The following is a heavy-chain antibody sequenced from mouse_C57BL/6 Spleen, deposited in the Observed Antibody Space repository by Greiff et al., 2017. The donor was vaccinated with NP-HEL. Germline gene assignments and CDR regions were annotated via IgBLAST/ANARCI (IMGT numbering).Heavy chain of an antibody. J-gene: IGHJ3*01. Sequence: DVHLVESGGGLVKPGGSLKLSCAASGFTFSDYGMHWVRQAPEKGLEWVAYISSGSSTIYYADTVKGRFTISRDNAKNTLFLQMTSLRSEDTAMYYCARDGYDAGFAYWGQGTLVTVSA. CDR3: ARDGYDAGFAY. CDR1: GFTFSDYG. D-gene: IGHD2-2*01. CDR2: ISSGSSTI. V-gene: IGHV5-17*01.